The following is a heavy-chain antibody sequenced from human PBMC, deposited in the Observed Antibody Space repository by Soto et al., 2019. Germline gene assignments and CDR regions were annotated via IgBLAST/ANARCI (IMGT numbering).Heavy chain of an antibody. Sequence: PSLVNPTQTLTLTCTFSGFSLSTSGVGVGWIRQPPGKALEWLALIYWNDDKRYSPSLKSRLTITKDTSKNQVVLTMTNMDPVDTATYYCARHRREWLRPNNWFDPWGQGTLVTVSS. J-gene: IGHJ5*02. V-gene: IGHV2-5*01. D-gene: IGHD5-12*01. CDR3: ARHRREWLRPNNWFDP. CDR1: GFSLSTSGVG. CDR2: IYWNDDK.